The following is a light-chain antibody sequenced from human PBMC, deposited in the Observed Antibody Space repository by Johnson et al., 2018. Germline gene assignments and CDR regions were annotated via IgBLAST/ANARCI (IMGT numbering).Light chain of an antibody. CDR1: SSNIGNNY. V-gene: IGLV1-51*02. CDR2: EHN. Sequence: QSVLTQPPSVSAAPGQKVTISCSGSSSNIGNNYVSWNQQLQGTAPKLLTYEHNKRTSGNPARFSGSKSGTSATPGITGLKTGDEADYYSGTWDTRLRAGNVFGTGSKVTVL. J-gene: IGLJ1*01. CDR3: GTWDTRLRAGNV.